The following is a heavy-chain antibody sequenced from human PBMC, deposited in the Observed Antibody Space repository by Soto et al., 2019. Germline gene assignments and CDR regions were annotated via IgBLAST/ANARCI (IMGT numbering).Heavy chain of an antibody. CDR2: INAGNGNT. D-gene: IGHD3-10*01. CDR1: GYTFTSYG. J-gene: IGHJ4*02. Sequence: ASVKVSCKASGYTFTSYGISWVRQAPGQRLEWMGWINAGNGNTKYSQKFQGRVTITRDTSASTAYMELSSLRSEDTAVYYCARGDTMVRGVIIDYFDYWGQGTLVTVSS. CDR3: ARGDTMVRGVIIDYFDY. V-gene: IGHV1-3*01.